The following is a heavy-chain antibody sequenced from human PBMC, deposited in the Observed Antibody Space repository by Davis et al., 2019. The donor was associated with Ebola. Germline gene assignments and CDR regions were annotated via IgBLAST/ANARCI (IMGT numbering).Heavy chain of an antibody. J-gene: IGHJ6*04. Sequence: GESLKISCAASGFTFSSYYMNWVRQAPGKGLEWVSSISSSSNYIYYADSMKGRFTISRDNAKNSLFLQMNSLRAEDTAVYYCAREGVLLYQLVVEKRGMDVWGKGTTVTVSS. CDR2: ISSSSNYI. D-gene: IGHD3-10*01. V-gene: IGHV3-21*01. CDR1: GFTFSSYY. CDR3: AREGVLLYQLVVEKRGMDV.